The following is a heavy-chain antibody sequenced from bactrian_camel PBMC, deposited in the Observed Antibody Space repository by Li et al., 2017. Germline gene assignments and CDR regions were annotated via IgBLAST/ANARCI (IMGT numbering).Heavy chain of an antibody. CDR1: GFTFSSYA. D-gene: IGHD2*01. Sequence: DVQLVESGGGLVQPGGSLRHSCAASGFTFSSYAMNWVRQAPGKGLEWVSSINSDGGDIKYADSVKGRFTISRDNAENTVYLLMNSLKPEDTAMYYCAADQGPFGRRASDEACATLVAYKYEGQGTQVTVS. V-gene: IGHV3S40*01. CDR2: INSDGGDI. J-gene: IGHJ4*01.